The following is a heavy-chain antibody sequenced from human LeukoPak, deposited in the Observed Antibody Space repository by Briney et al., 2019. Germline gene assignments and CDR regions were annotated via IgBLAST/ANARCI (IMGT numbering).Heavy chain of an antibody. CDR3: ARSPANFGDDDY. D-gene: IGHD3-10*01. Sequence: SETLSLTCTVSGGSISSYYWSWIRQPPGKGLEWIGYIYYSGSTNYNPSLKSRVTISVDTSKNQFSLKLSSVTAADTAVYYCARSPANFGDDDYWGQGTLVTVSS. CDR2: IYYSGST. V-gene: IGHV4-59*01. CDR1: GGSISSYY. J-gene: IGHJ4*02.